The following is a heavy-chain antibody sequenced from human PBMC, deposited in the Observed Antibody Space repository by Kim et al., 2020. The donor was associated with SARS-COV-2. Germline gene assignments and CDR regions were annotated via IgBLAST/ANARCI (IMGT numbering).Heavy chain of an antibody. CDR3: ARAEHYYGSGSYYNRLFDY. CDR2: IYYSGST. CDR1: GGSISSGGYY. J-gene: IGHJ4*02. D-gene: IGHD3-10*01. Sequence: SETLSLTCTVSGGSISSGGYYWSWIRQHPGKGLEWIGYIYYSGSTYYNPSLKSRVTISVDTSKNQFSLKLSSVTAADTAVYYCARAEHYYGSGSYYNRLFDYWGQGTLVTVSS. V-gene: IGHV4-31*03.